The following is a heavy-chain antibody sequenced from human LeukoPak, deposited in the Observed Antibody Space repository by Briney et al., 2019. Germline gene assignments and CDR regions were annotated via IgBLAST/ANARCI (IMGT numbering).Heavy chain of an antibody. CDR2: INAGNSDT. CDR1: GYTFTSYA. D-gene: IGHD1-26*01. Sequence: ASVKVSCKASGYTFTSYAMHWVRQAPGQRLEWMGWINAGNSDTKYSQKFQGRVTITRDTSASTAYMELSSLRSEDAAVYYCARMVHSDGMDVWGQGTTVTVSS. CDR3: ARMVHSDGMDV. J-gene: IGHJ6*02. V-gene: IGHV1-3*01.